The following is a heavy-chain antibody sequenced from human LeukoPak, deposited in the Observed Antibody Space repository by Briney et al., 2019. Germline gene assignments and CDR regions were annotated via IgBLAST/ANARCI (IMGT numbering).Heavy chain of an antibody. V-gene: IGHV3-30*01. J-gene: IGHJ4*02. CDR3: ATDIVVVPVASRGGYSYGDPTDY. CDR2: ISYHGSDK. Sequence: QPGGSLRLSCAASGFTFSSHTMHWVRQAPGKGLEWVAVISYHGSDKYYADSVKGRFTISRDNSKNTLYLQMNSPRAEDTAVYYCATDIVVVPVASRGGYSYGDPTDYWGQGTLVTVSS. D-gene: IGHD2-2*01. CDR1: GFTFSSHT.